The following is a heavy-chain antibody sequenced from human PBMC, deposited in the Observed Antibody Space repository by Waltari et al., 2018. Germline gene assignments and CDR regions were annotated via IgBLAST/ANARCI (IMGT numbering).Heavy chain of an antibody. CDR2: SHGSGRI. V-gene: IGHV4-4*01. CDR3: ARDRGRGLYLDS. CDR1: W. D-gene: IGHD5-12*01. Sequence: WWSEVLRTTGRGLGWDGESHGSGRINYNPSLESRVTVSRDTSNNQFSLKLTSATAADTAVYFCARDRGRGLYLDSWGQGILVTVSP. J-gene: IGHJ4*02.